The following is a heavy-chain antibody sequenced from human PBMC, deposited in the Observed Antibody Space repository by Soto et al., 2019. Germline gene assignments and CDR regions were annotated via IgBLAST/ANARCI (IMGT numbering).Heavy chain of an antibody. CDR1: GYTFTSYY. CDR2: INPSGGST. V-gene: IGHV1-46*01. D-gene: IGHD6-19*01. J-gene: IGHJ5*02. CDR3: ARESLYSSGWYGPVGAPGSNWFDP. Sequence: QVQLVQSGAEVKKPGASVKVSCKASGYTFTSYYMHWVRQAPGQGLEWMGIINPSGGSTSYAQKFQGRVTMTRDTSTSTVYMELSSLRSEDTAVYYCARESLYSSGWYGPVGAPGSNWFDPWGQGTLVTVSS.